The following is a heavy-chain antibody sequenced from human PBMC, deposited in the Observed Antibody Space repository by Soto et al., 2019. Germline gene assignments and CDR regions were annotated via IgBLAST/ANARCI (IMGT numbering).Heavy chain of an antibody. J-gene: IGHJ4*02. V-gene: IGHV1-58*01. CDR1: TFTLTSSA. D-gene: IGHD1-26*01. CDR2: IVVGSGNT. Sequence: QMQLVQSGPEVKKPGTSVKVSCKASTFTLTSSAVQWVRQARGQRLGWIGWIVVGSGNTKYAQNFQERVTITRAMSSGTAYLELSSLRSEDTAVSYCATHSEGATYDFDDWVQVTLLTVSS. CDR3: ATHSEGATYDFDD.